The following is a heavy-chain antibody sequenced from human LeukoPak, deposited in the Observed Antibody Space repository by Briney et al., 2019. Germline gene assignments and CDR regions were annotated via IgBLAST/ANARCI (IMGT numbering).Heavy chain of an antibody. V-gene: IGHV4-39*07. CDR3: ARDGYAGYSYGLNWFDP. CDR1: GGSISSSSYY. CDR2: IYYSGST. J-gene: IGHJ5*02. D-gene: IGHD5-18*01. Sequence: SETLSLTCTVSGGSISSSSYYWGWIRQPPGKGLEWIGSIYYSGSTYYNPSLKSRVTISVDTSKNQFSLKLSSVTAADTAVYYCARDGYAGYSYGLNWFDPWGQGTLVTVSS.